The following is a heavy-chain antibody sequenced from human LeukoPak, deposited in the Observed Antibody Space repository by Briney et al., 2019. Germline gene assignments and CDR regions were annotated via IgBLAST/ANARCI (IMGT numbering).Heavy chain of an antibody. CDR2: IYYSGSP. CDR3: ATEQVSGSAWGFDY. CDR1: GGSISSRDYY. Sequence: SETLSLTCTVSGGSISSRDYYWGWIRQPPGKGLEWVASIYYSGSPYNNPSLKSRVTMSVDTSKKQISLRLSSVTAADTAVYYCATEQVSGSAWGFDYWGRGSLVTVSS. D-gene: IGHD6-19*01. J-gene: IGHJ4*02. V-gene: IGHV4-39*07.